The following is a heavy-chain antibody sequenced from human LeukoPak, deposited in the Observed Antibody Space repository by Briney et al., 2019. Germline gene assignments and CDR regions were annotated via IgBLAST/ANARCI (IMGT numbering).Heavy chain of an antibody. CDR3: ARQYSSGWYAYWYFDL. V-gene: IGHV4-31*03. Sequence: SETLSLTCTVSGGSISSGGYYWSWIRQHPGKGLEWIGYIYYSGSTYYNPSLKSRVTISVDTSKNQFSLKLSSVTAADTAVYYCARQYSSGWYAYWYFDLWGRGTLVTVSS. D-gene: IGHD6-19*01. J-gene: IGHJ2*01. CDR1: GGSISSGGYY. CDR2: IYYSGST.